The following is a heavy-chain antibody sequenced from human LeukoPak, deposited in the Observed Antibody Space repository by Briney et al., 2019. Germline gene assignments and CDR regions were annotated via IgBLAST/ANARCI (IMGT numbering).Heavy chain of an antibody. CDR1: GFTFSSYS. Sequence: GGSLRLSCAASGFTFSSYSMNWVRQAPGKVLEWVSSTSSGGGYTYYADSVKGRFTISRDNAKNSLYLQMNSLRAEDTAVYYCARNPLISGYYYYMDVWGKGTTVTVSS. D-gene: IGHD3-16*01. J-gene: IGHJ6*03. CDR2: TSSGGGYT. V-gene: IGHV3-21*06. CDR3: ARNPLISGYYYYMDV.